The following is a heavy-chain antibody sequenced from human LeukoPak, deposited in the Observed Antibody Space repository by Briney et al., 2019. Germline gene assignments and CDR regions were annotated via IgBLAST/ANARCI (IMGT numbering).Heavy chain of an antibody. CDR2: IDPSDSYT. CDR1: EYSFTNYW. J-gene: IGHJ4*02. CDR3: ARLVGGARPDY. Sequence: GESLKISCKGSEYSFTNYWISWVRQMPGKGLEWMGTIDPSDSYTNYSPSFQGHVTISADKSISTAYLQWSSLKASDTAMYYCARLVGGARPDYWGQGTLVTASS. D-gene: IGHD1-26*01. V-gene: IGHV5-10-1*01.